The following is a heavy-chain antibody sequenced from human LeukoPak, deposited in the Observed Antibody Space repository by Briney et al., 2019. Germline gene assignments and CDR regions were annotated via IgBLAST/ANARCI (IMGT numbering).Heavy chain of an antibody. Sequence: PSETLSLTCAVYGGSFSGYYWSWIRQPPGKGLEWIGEINHSGSTNHNPSLKSRVTISVDTSKNQFSLRLSSVTAADTAVYYCAGLPFDYWGQGTLVTVSS. CDR2: INHSGST. CDR3: AGLPFDY. J-gene: IGHJ4*02. CDR1: GGSFSGYY. V-gene: IGHV4-34*01.